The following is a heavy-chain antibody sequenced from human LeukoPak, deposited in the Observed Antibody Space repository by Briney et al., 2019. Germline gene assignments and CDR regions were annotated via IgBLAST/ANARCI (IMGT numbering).Heavy chain of an antibody. V-gene: IGHV1-8*01. Sequence: ASVKVSCKASGYTFTSYDINWVRQATGQGLEWMGWMNPNSGNTGYAQKFQGRVTMTRNTSISTAYMELSSLRSEDTAVYYCARAGEDTVLLWFGELFPYGMDVWGQGTTVTVSS. CDR1: GYTFTSYD. J-gene: IGHJ6*02. CDR3: ARAGEDTVLLWFGELFPYGMDV. CDR2: MNPNSGNT. D-gene: IGHD3-10*01.